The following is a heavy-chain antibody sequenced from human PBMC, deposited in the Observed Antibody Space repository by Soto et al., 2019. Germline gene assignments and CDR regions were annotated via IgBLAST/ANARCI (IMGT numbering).Heavy chain of an antibody. Sequence: QAQVVQSGAEVRKPGASVKLSCKASEGTFNSYAIAWVRQAPGQGLEWMGGIIPYYNTLNYAQKFQDRVTITADASTNADDIELSSLRSDDYAVSLCARGASRRYHDFFDSWGQGTMVTVSS. CDR2: IIPYYNTL. CDR1: EGTFNSYA. CDR3: ARGASRRYHDFFDS. J-gene: IGHJ4*02. D-gene: IGHD2-2*01. V-gene: IGHV1-69*01.